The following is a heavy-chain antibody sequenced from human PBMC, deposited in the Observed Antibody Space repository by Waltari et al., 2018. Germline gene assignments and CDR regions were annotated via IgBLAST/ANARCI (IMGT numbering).Heavy chain of an antibody. J-gene: IGHJ6*03. CDR3: ARESSATDYYMDV. CDR2: ICHSGST. CDR1: AYSISSTYC. D-gene: IGHD5-12*01. Sequence: QVQLQESGPGLVKPSEALSLTCAVSAYSISSTYCWGWLRQPPGKGLEWIGSICHSGSTYYNPSLKSRVSISVDTSKNQFSLKLSSVTAADTAAYYCARESSATDYYMDVWGKGTTVTVSS. V-gene: IGHV4-38-2*02.